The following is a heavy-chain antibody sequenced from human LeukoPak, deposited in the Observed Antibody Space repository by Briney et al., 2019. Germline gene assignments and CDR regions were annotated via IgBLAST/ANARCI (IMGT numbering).Heavy chain of an antibody. CDR1: GYTFTSYG. CDR2: ISAYNGNT. Sequence: ASVKVSCKASGYTFTSYGISWVRQAPGQGLEWMGWISAYNGNTNYAQKLQGRVTMTTDTSTSTAYMELRNLRSDDTAVYYCARPSSSGWYHRPQSGHYFDYWGQGTLVTVSS. CDR3: ARPSSSGWYHRPQSGHYFDY. V-gene: IGHV1-18*01. J-gene: IGHJ4*02. D-gene: IGHD6-19*01.